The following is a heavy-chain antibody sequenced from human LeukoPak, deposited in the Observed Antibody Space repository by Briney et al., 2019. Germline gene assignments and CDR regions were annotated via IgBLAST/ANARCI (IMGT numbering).Heavy chain of an antibody. V-gene: IGHV3-23*01. D-gene: IGHD6-13*01. CDR1: GFTFSSYG. Sequence: GGSLRLSCAASGFTFSSYGMSWVRQAPGKGLEWVSAISGSGGSTYYADSVKGRFTISRDNSKNTLYLQMNSLRAEDTAVYYCAKDDSSSWYGGWGFDYWGQGTLVTVSS. CDR3: AKDDSSSWYGGWGFDY. J-gene: IGHJ4*02. CDR2: ISGSGGST.